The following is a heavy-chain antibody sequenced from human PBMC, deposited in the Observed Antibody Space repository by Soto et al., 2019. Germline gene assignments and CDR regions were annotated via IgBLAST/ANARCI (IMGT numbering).Heavy chain of an antibody. CDR3: GFRHELEPPGLVDY. J-gene: IGHJ4*02. CDR2: IIPIFGTA. Sequence: GASVKVSCKASGGTLSSCAISWVRQAPGQGLEWMGGIIPIFGTANYAQKFQGRVTITADESTSTAYMELSSLRSEDTAVYYCGFRHELEPPGLVDYWGQGTLVTVSS. D-gene: IGHD1-1*01. V-gene: IGHV1-69*13. CDR1: GGTLSSCA.